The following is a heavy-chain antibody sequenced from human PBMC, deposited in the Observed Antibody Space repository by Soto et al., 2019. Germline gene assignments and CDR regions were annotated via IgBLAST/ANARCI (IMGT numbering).Heavy chain of an antibody. Sequence: QVQLVQSGAEVKKPGSSVKVSCKASGGTLNKHAITWVRRAPGQGLEWLGGIIPMFGIPNYPQKFQGRVTITEDDSTNTAHMELHRLTSADTDVDYCARGGTSGWLKGACDVWGQGTMVTVSS. D-gene: IGHD6-13*01. V-gene: IGHV1-69*01. CDR2: IIPMFGIP. CDR3: ARGGTSGWLKGACDV. CDR1: GGTLNKHA. J-gene: IGHJ3*01.